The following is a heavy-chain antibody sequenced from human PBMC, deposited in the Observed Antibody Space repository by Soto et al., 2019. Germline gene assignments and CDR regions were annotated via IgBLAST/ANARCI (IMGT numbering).Heavy chain of an antibody. CDR1: GFTFSDYP. D-gene: IGHD2-15*01. V-gene: IGHV3-48*02. CDR2: IRTISSAI. J-gene: IGHJ4*02. Sequence: SFAASGFTFSDYPMNWVRQAPGKGLEWVSSIRTISSAIYFADSVRGRFTISRDNARNSLYLQMTSLRDEDTAVYYCARETPSFDSWGQGTLVTVSS. CDR3: ARETPSFDS.